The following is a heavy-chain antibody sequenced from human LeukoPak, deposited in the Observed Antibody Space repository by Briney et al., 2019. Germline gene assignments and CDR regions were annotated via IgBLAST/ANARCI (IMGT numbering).Heavy chain of an antibody. CDR3: ARGRLDYDFWSGYYTGNRIYFDY. CDR1: GGSISSGDYY. J-gene: IGHJ4*02. CDR2: INHSGST. Sequence: SETLSLTCTVSGGSISSGDYYWSWIRQPPGKGLEWIGEINHSGSTNYNPSLKSRVTISVDTSKNQFSLKLSSVTAADTAVYYCARGRLDYDFWSGYYTGNRIYFDYWGQGTLVTVSS. V-gene: IGHV4-39*07. D-gene: IGHD3-3*01.